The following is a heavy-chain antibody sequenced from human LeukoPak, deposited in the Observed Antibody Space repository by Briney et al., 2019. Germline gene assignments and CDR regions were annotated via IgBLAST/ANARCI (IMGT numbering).Heavy chain of an antibody. CDR1: GFTFSSYA. CDR3: AKDQMGWELLRPFFDY. CDR2: ISGSGGST. Sequence: GGSLRLSCAASGFTFSSYAMSWVRQAPGKGLEWVSAISGSGGSTYYADSVKGRFTISRDNSKNTLYLQMNSLRAEDTAVYYCAKDQMGWELLRPFFDYWGQGTLVTVSS. J-gene: IGHJ4*02. D-gene: IGHD1-26*01. V-gene: IGHV3-23*01.